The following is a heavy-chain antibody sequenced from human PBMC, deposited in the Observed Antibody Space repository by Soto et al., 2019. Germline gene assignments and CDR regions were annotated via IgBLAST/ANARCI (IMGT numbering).Heavy chain of an antibody. CDR3: ARGPRVSSYAFDI. J-gene: IGHJ3*02. Sequence: QVQLVESGGGVVQPGRSLRLSCAASGFTFSSYAMHWVRQAPGKGLEWVAVISYDGSNKYYADSVKGRFTISRDNSKNPLDLQMNSLRAEDTAVYYCARGPRVSSYAFDIWGQGTMVTVSS. CDR1: GFTFSSYA. D-gene: IGHD2-15*01. V-gene: IGHV3-30-3*01. CDR2: ISYDGSNK.